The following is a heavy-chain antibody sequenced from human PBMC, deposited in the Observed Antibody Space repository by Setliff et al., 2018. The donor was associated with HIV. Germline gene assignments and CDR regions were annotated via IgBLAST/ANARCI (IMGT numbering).Heavy chain of an antibody. CDR2: IYHSGIT. Sequence: SETLSLTCTASGYSISSGYYWGWIRQPPGKGLEWVGSIYHSGITYYNSSLKSRVTISVDTSKNQFSLNLTSVTAADTAVYYCARLGYSGSLVGAFDIWGQGTMVTVSS. V-gene: IGHV4-38-2*02. J-gene: IGHJ3*02. CDR1: GYSISSGYY. D-gene: IGHD1-26*01. CDR3: ARLGYSGSLVGAFDI.